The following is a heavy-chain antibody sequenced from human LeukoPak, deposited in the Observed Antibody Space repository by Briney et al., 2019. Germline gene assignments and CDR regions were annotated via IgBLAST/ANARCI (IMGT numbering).Heavy chain of an antibody. J-gene: IGHJ4*02. D-gene: IGHD3-22*01. CDR1: GFSFSTYS. Sequence: GGSLRLSCVGSGFSFSTYSFNWVRQAPGKGLEWVSCISRSSSDIYYADSVKGRFTISRDNAKNSLYLQMNSLRAEDTAVYYCARRAGNSSAYDYWGQGTLVTVSS. CDR3: ARRAGNSSAYDY. V-gene: IGHV3-21*01. CDR2: ISRSSSDI.